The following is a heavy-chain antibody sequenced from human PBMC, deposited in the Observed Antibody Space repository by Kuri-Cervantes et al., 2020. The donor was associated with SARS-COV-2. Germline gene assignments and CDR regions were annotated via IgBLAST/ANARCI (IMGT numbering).Heavy chain of an antibody. Sequence: SETLSLTCAVSGYSISSGYYWGWIRQPPGKGLEWIGSIYHSGSTNYNPSLKSRVTISVDKSKNQFSLKLSSVTAADTAVYYCASRDGYGQTDYWGQGTLVTVSS. D-gene: IGHD5-24*01. CDR1: GYSISSGYY. J-gene: IGHJ4*02. CDR3: ASRDGYGQTDY. V-gene: IGHV4-38-2*01. CDR2: IYHSGST.